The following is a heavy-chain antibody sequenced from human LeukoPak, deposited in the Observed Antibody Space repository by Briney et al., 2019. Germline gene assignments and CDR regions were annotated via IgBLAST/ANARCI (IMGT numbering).Heavy chain of an antibody. CDR2: ICYSGST. CDR1: GGSISSYY. J-gene: IGHJ4*02. V-gene: IGHV4-59*01. D-gene: IGHD3-3*01. CDR3: ASSPYYDFWSGYLPPFDY. Sequence: SETLSLTCTVSGGSISSYYWSWIRQPPGKGLEWIGYICYSGSTNYNPSLKSRVTISVDTSKNQFSLKLSSVTAADTAVYYCASSPYYDFWSGYLPPFDYWGQGTLVTVSS.